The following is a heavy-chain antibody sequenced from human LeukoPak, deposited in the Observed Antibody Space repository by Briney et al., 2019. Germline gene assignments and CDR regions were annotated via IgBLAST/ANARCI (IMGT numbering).Heavy chain of an antibody. J-gene: IGHJ5*02. Sequence: PSQTLSLTCTVSGASISSGGYCWSWTRQPPGKGLEWIGYIYHSGSTYYNPSLKSRVTISVDRSKNQFSLKLSSVTAADTAVYYCAILKYALPWFDPWGQGTLVTVSS. V-gene: IGHV4-30-2*01. CDR3: AILKYALPWFDP. CDR2: IYHSGST. CDR1: GASISSGGYC.